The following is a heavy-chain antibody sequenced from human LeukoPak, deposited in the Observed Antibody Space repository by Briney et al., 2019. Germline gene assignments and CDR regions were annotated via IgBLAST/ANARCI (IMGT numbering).Heavy chain of an antibody. D-gene: IGHD3-22*01. CDR3: ARDATYDSSGYYFDY. Sequence: PGGSLRLSCAASGFTFSSYARHWVRQAPGKGLEWVAVISYDGSNKYYADSVKGRFTISRDNSKNTLYLQMNSLRAEDTAVYYCARDATYDSSGYYFDYWGQGTLVTVSS. CDR2: ISYDGSNK. J-gene: IGHJ4*02. V-gene: IGHV3-30-3*01. CDR1: GFTFSSYA.